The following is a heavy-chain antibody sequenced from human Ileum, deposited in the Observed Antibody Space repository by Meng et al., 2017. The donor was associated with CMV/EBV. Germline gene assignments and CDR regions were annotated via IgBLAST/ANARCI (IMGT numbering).Heavy chain of an antibody. CDR2: TYYRTWWHN. D-gene: IGHD1-26*01. CDR1: GDSVSSNSVA. V-gene: IGHV6-1*01. Sequence: SQIPSLTGAISGDSVSSNSVAWNWVRQSPSRGLEWLGRTYYRTWWHNDYVGSIKWRITITSDTSKNQFALQLNSVTPEDTAIYFCARSTWEDYAFDIWGQGTMVTVSS. CDR3: ARSTWEDYAFDI. J-gene: IGHJ3*02.